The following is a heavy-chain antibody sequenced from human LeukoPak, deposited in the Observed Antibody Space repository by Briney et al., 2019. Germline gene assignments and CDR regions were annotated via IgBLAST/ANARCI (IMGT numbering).Heavy chain of an antibody. J-gene: IGHJ6*02. CDR1: GGSISSGSYY. Sequence: PSQTLSLTCTVSGGSISSGSYYWSWIRQPAGKGLEWIGRIYTSGSTNYNPSLKSRVTISVDTSKNQFSLKLSSVTAADTAVYYCARVETGYCGGDCYGYGMDVWGQGTTVTVSS. CDR3: ARVETGYCGGDCYGYGMDV. V-gene: IGHV4-61*02. CDR2: IYTSGST. D-gene: IGHD2-21*02.